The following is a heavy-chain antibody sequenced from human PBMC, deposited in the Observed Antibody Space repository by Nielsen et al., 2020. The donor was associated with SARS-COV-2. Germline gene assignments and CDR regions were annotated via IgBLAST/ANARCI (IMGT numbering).Heavy chain of an antibody. Sequence: GSLRLSCAASGFTFSGSAMHWVRQASGKGLEWVGRIRSKANSYATAYAASVKGRFTISRDDSTNTAYLQMNSLRAEDTALYYCARDHDDFWSVLIMDVWGKGTTVTVSS. CDR1: GFTFSGSA. D-gene: IGHD3-3*01. J-gene: IGHJ6*03. CDR3: ARDHDDFWSVLIMDV. V-gene: IGHV3-73*01. CDR2: IRSKANSYAT.